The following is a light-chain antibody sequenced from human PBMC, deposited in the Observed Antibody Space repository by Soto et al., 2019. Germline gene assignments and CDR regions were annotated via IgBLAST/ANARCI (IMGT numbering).Light chain of an antibody. CDR3: SSYAGSDNWV. Sequence: QSVLTQPPSASGSPGQSVTISCTGTSSDVGTYDFVSWYQQHPGNAPKLLIYEVSKSPSGVPDRFFGSKSGNTASLTVSGLQAEDEADYYCSSYAGSDNWVFGGGTKVTVL. J-gene: IGLJ3*02. CDR1: SSDVGTYDF. CDR2: EVS. V-gene: IGLV2-8*01.